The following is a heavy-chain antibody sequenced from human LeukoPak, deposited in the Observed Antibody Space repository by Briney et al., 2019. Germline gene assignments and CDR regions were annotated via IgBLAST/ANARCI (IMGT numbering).Heavy chain of an antibody. CDR2: ISGNDGRT. V-gene: IGHV3-23*01. CDR1: GFTFSNYA. Sequence: GGSLRLSCAAPGFTFSNYAMSWVRQAPGEGLNWVSTISGNDGRTYYADSVEGRFTISRDNSKNTLYLQMNSLRAEDTAVYYCAKDALYYDSGVNWGQGTLVTVSS. J-gene: IGHJ4*02. CDR3: AKDALYYDSGVN. D-gene: IGHD3-22*01.